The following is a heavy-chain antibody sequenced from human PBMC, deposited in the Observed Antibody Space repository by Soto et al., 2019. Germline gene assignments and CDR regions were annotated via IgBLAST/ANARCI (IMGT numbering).Heavy chain of an antibody. D-gene: IGHD3-3*01. Sequence: GASVKVSCKASGYTFTSYGISWVRQAPGQGLEWMGWISAYNGNTNYAQKLQGRVTMTTDTPTSTAYMELRSLRSDDTAVYYCATHLQDRTIFVVVPCDFWGQGTLVTVSS. CDR2: ISAYNGNT. J-gene: IGHJ1*01. V-gene: IGHV1-18*01. CDR3: ATHLQDRTIFVVVPCDF. CDR1: GYTFTSYG.